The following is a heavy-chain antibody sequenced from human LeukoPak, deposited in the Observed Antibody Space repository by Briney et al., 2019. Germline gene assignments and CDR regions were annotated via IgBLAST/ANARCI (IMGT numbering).Heavy chain of an antibody. CDR3: AKDIAQGYTFGSIEKDY. Sequence: GGSLRLSCAVSGLTFSRYAMSWVRQAPGKGLEWVSAISESGSGTYYADSVKGRFTISRDNSKDTLSLQMNSLRAEDTAVYYCAKDIAQGYTFGSIEKDYWGQGTLVTVSS. CDR2: ISESGSGT. V-gene: IGHV3-23*01. D-gene: IGHD5-18*01. CDR1: GLTFSRYA. J-gene: IGHJ4*02.